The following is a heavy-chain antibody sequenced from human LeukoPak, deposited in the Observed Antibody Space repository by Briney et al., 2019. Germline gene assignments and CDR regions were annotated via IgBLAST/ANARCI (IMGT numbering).Heavy chain of an antibody. CDR2: IKQDGSEK. CDR1: GFTFSSYW. Sequence: GGSLRLSCAASGFTFSSYWMSWVRQAPGKGPEWVANIKQDGSEKYYVDSVKGRFTISRDNAKNLLYLQMNSLRAEDTAVYYCASGGGWYTGKFFDYWGQGTLVTVSS. J-gene: IGHJ4*02. CDR3: ASGGGWYTGKFFDY. V-gene: IGHV3-7*01. D-gene: IGHD6-19*01.